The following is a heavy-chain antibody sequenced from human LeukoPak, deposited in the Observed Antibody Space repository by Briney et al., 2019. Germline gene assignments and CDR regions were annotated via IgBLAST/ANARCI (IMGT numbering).Heavy chain of an antibody. V-gene: IGHV3-23*01. Sequence: GGSLRLSCAASGFTFDSYAMSWVRQTPPKGLDWVPTISGSGGSTYYANPVKCRFTISRDNSKNTLYLQMNSMRAEDTAVYYCAKVWVAGAATPSFDFWGQGTLVTLSS. CDR3: AKVWVAGAATPSFDF. CDR1: GFTFDSYA. D-gene: IGHD2-15*01. CDR2: ISGSGGST. J-gene: IGHJ4*02.